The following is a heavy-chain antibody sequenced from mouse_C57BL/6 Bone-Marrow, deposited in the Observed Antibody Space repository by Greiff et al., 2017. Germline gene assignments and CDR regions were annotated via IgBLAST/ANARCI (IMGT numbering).Heavy chain of an antibody. CDR3: ASSCDY. Sequence: EVKLMESGGDLVKPGGSLKLSCSASGFTFSSYGMSWVRQTPDKRLEWVATISSGGSYTNYPDSVKGGVTISRDNAKNTLYLQMSSLKSEDTAMYYCASSCDYWGQGTSVTVSS. J-gene: IGHJ4*01. V-gene: IGHV5-6*01. CDR2: ISSGGSYT. CDR1: GFTFSSYG.